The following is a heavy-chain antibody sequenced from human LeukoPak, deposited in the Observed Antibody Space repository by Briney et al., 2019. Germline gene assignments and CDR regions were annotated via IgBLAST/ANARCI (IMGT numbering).Heavy chain of an antibody. D-gene: IGHD3-9*01. CDR1: GYTFTAGYY. Sequence: ASVKVSCKASGYTFTAGYYMHWVRHAPGQGVEWMGWSNPNSGNTGYAQKFQGRVTMTRNTSISTAYMELSSLRSEDTAVYYCAREVDILTVTYAFDIWGQGTMVTVSS. CDR2: SNPNSGNT. V-gene: IGHV1-8*02. J-gene: IGHJ3*02. CDR3: AREVDILTVTYAFDI.